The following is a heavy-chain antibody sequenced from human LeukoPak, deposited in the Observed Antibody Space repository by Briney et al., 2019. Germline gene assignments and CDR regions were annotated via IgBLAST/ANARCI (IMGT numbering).Heavy chain of an antibody. J-gene: IGHJ4*02. CDR2: ISYDGTKT. CDR3: EREWFGESN. CDR1: GFTFSSSN. D-gene: IGHD3-10*01. Sequence: GGSLRLSCAPSGFTFSSSNMHWVRQSPGRGLEWVALISYDGTKTYYGESVKGRFPVSRDNSKNMLFLQMNSLSAEDTAIYYCEREWFGESNWGQGARVTVSS. V-gene: IGHV3-30*04.